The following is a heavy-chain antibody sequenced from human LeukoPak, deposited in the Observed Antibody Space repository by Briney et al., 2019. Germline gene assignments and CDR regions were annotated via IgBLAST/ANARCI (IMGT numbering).Heavy chain of an antibody. J-gene: IGHJ5*02. V-gene: IGHV1-2*02. D-gene: IGHD3-16*01. CDR2: INPNSGDT. Sequence: ASVKVSCKASGYTFTTYYLHWVRQAPGQGLEWMAWINPNSGDTNYAQKFQDRVTVTRDTSISTASMEMSRLRSDDTAVYYCARVNDGGVWFDPWGQGTLVTVSS. CDR3: ARVNDGGVWFDP. CDR1: GYTFTTYY.